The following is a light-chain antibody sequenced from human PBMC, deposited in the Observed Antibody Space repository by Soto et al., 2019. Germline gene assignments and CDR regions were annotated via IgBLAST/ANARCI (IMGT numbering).Light chain of an antibody. CDR2: GAS. J-gene: IGKJ4*01. V-gene: IGKV3-20*01. Sequence: EIVLTQSPGTLSLSPGERATLSCRASQSVSSSYLAWYQQKPGQALRLLIYGASSRANGIPDRFSASGSGTDFSLTISRLEPEEFAVYVCHQYGRSPPGLIFGGGTKVEIK. CDR1: QSVSSSY. CDR3: HQYGRSPPGLI.